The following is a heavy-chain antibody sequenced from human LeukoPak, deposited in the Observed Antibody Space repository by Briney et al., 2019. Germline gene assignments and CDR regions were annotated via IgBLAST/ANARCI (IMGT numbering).Heavy chain of an antibody. CDR2: INHSGST. Sequence: SETLSLTCAVYGVSFSGYYWSWLRQPPGKGLEWIGEINHSGSTNYNPSLKSRVTISVDTSKNQFSLKLSSVTAADTAVYYCARGPYSNYGIMDVWGKGTTVTVSS. J-gene: IGHJ6*04. V-gene: IGHV4-34*01. CDR1: GVSFSGYY. D-gene: IGHD4-11*01. CDR3: ARGPYSNYGIMDV.